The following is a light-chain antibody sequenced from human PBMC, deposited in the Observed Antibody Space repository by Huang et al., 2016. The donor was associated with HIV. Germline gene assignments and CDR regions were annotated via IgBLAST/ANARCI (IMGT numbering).Light chain of an antibody. J-gene: IGKJ2*01. Sequence: DIVMTQSPDSLAVSLGERATINRKSSQTVLDSSNNKNYLAWYQQKPGQPPKLLIYLASSRESGVPDRFSGSGSGTDFTLTISSLQAEDVAVYYCHQYYDTPYSFGQGTKLEIK. CDR1: QTVLDSSNNKNY. V-gene: IGKV4-1*01. CDR3: HQYYDTPYS. CDR2: LAS.